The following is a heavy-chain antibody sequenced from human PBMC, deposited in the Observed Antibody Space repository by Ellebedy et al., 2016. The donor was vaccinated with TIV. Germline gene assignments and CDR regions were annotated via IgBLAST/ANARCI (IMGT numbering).Heavy chain of an antibody. CDR1: GYTFTSYY. CDR3: ARGLWTVRVAVYDV. V-gene: IGHV1-18*04. J-gene: IGHJ6*02. D-gene: IGHD3-10*01. Sequence: ASVKVSXXASGYTFTSYYMHWVRQAPGQGLEWMGWISAYNGNTKYAQKLQGRLTMTTDTSTSTAYMELRSLRSDDTAVYYCARGLWTVRVAVYDVWGQGTTVTVSS. CDR2: ISAYNGNT.